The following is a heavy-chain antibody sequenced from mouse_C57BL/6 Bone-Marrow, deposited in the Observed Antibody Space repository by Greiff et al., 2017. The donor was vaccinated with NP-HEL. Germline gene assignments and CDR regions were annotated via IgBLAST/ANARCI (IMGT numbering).Heavy chain of an antibody. CDR2: ISDGGSYT. V-gene: IGHV5-4*01. D-gene: IGHD2-5*01. CDR1: GFTFSSYA. Sequence: EVQGVESGGGLVKPGGSLKLSCAASGFTFSSYAMSWVRQTPEKRLEWVATISDGGSYTYYPDNVKGRFTISRDNAKNNLYLQMSHLKSEDTAMYYCARANLYYSNFYAMDYWGQGTSVTVSS. CDR3: ARANLYYSNFYAMDY. J-gene: IGHJ4*01.